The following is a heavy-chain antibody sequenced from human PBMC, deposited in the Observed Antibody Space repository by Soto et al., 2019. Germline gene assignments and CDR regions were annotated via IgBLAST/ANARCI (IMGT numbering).Heavy chain of an antibody. V-gene: IGHV3-23*01. CDR2: ISGSGGST. CDR3: ARRFGYYFDS. D-gene: IGHD3-10*01. Sequence: PVGSLRLSCAASGFTFSSYAMSWVRQAPGKGLEWVSAISGSGGSTYYADSVKGRFTISRDNSKNTLYLQWSSLKASDTAMYYCARRFGYYFDSWGQGTLVTVSS. J-gene: IGHJ4*02. CDR1: GFTFSSYA.